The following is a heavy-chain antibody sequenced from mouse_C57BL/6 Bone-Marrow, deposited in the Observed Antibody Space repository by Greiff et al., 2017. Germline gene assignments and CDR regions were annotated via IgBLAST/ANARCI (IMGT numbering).Heavy chain of an antibody. CDR1: GFTFSDYG. Sequence: DVKLVESGGGLVKPGGSLKLSCAASGFTFSDYGMHWVRQAPEKGLEWVAYISSGSSTIYYADTVKGRITISRDNAKNTLFLQMTSLRSEDTAMYYCARWSPFAYWGQGTLVTVSA. CDR2: ISSGSSTI. CDR3: ARWSPFAY. V-gene: IGHV5-17*01. D-gene: IGHD1-1*02. J-gene: IGHJ3*01.